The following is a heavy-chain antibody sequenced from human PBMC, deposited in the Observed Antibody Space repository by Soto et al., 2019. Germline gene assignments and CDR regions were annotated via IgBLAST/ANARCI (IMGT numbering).Heavy chain of an antibody. CDR3: AKDLRIVVVVAAMYAFDI. CDR1: GFTFSSYG. CDR2: ISYDGSNK. Sequence: GGSLRLSCAASGFTFSSYGMHWVRQAPGKGLEWVAVISYDGSNKYYADSVKGRFTISRDNSKNTLYLQMNSLRAEDTAVYYCAKDLRIVVVVAAMYAFDIWGQGTMVTVSS. D-gene: IGHD2-15*01. J-gene: IGHJ3*02. V-gene: IGHV3-30*18.